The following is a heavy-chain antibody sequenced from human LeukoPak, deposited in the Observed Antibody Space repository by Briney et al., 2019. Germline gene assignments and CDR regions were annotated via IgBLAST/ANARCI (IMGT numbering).Heavy chain of an antibody. CDR3: ARSLGGYDFWSGYQKYYFDY. CDR2: ISGSGGST. Sequence: GGSLRLSCAVSGFTFSSYAMSWVRQAPGKGLEWVSAISGSGGSTYYADSVKGRFTISRDNSKNSLYLQMNSLRAEDTAVYYCARSLGGYDFWSGYQKYYFDYWGQGTLVTVSS. V-gene: IGHV3-23*01. CDR1: GFTFSSYA. D-gene: IGHD3-3*01. J-gene: IGHJ4*02.